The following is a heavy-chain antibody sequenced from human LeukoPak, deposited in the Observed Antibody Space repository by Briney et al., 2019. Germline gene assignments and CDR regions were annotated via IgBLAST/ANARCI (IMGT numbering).Heavy chain of an antibody. J-gene: IGHJ4*02. Sequence: KPGGSLRLSCAASGFTFSNAWMSWVRQAPGKGLEWVGRIKSKTDGGTTDYAAPVKDRFTISRDDSKNTLYLQMNSLKTEDTAVYYCTTDDYGDLVFDYWGQGTLVTVSS. CDR2: IKSKTDGGTT. D-gene: IGHD4-17*01. CDR3: TTDDYGDLVFDY. V-gene: IGHV3-15*01. CDR1: GFTFSNAW.